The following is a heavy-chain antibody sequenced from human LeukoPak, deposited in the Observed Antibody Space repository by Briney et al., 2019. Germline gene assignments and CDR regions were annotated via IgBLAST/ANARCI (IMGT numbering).Heavy chain of an antibody. CDR2: ISWNGGST. CDR1: GFTFDDYA. Sequence: PGGSLRLSCAASGFTFDDYAMHWVRQAPGKGLEWVSRISWNGGSTYYADSVKGRFTISRDNSKNSLYLQMNSLRAEDTAVYYCARDGSKYCSSTSCYHRVREFDYWGQGNLVTVTA. V-gene: IGHV3-43D*03. J-gene: IGHJ4*02. D-gene: IGHD2-2*01. CDR3: ARDGSKYCSSTSCYHRVREFDY.